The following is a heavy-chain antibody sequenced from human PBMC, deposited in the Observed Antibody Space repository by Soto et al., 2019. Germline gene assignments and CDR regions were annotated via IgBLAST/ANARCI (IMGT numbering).Heavy chain of an antibody. D-gene: IGHD6-19*01. J-gene: IGHJ3*01. CDR3: AYSTGWYRLDV. Sequence: QVYLQESGPGLVKPSGTLSLTCAVSGASVSTPYWWTWVRQPPGKDLEWIGDVYHTGGNNYNPSLMSRVTISLDKSKNQFSLDMISVTAADTAIYYCAYSTGWYRLDVWGQWTMVIVSS. V-gene: IGHV4-4*02. CDR1: GASVSTPYW. CDR2: VYHTGGN.